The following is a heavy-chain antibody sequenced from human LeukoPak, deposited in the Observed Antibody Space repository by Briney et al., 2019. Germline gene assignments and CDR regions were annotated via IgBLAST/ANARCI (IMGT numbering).Heavy chain of an antibody. Sequence: GGSLRLSCAASGFTFSSYEMNWVRQAPGKGLEWVSYISSSGSTIYYADSVKGRFTISRDDAKNSLYLQMNSLRAEDTAVYYCARDRATGYSSSWSPPHYYMDVWGKGTTVTVSS. CDR1: GFTFSSYE. D-gene: IGHD6-13*01. CDR3: ARDRATGYSSSWSPPHYYMDV. V-gene: IGHV3-48*03. CDR2: ISSSGSTI. J-gene: IGHJ6*03.